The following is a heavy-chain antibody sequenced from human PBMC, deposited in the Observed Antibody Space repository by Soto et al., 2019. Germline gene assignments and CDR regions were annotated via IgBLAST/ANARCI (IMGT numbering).Heavy chain of an antibody. Sequence: PRKGLEWVSAISGSGGSTYYADSVKGRFTISRDNSKNTLYLQMNSLRAEDTAVYYCAKDPSSSSWYFRTNWFDPWGQGTLVIVSS. CDR3: AKDPSSSSWYFRTNWFDP. V-gene: IGHV3-23*01. J-gene: IGHJ5*02. D-gene: IGHD6-13*01. CDR2: ISGSGGST.